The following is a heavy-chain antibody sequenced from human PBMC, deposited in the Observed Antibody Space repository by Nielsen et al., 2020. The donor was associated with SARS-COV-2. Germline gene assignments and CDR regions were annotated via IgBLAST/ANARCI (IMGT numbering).Heavy chain of an antibody. V-gene: IGHV1-2*06. CDR3: ARVSSAAGPFDY. J-gene: IGHJ4*02. D-gene: IGHD6-13*01. Sequence: ALVKVSCKASGYTFTGYYMHWVRQAPGQGLEWMGRINPNSGGTNYAQKFQGRVTMTRDTSISTAYMELSRLRSDDTAVYYCARVSSAAGPFDYWGQGTLVTVSS. CDR2: INPNSGGT. CDR1: GYTFTGYY.